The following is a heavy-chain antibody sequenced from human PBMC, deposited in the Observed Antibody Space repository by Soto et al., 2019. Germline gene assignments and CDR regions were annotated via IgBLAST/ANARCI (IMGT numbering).Heavy chain of an antibody. D-gene: IGHD1-26*01. CDR3: ARVGATREACDI. CDR2: IKEDGSGK. CDR1: GFTFSSYW. Sequence: EVQLVESGGGLVQPGGSLRLSCAASGFTFSSYWMTWVRQAPGKGLEWVANIKEDGSGKYYVDSVKGRFTISRDNAKNSVYLQMNSLRAEDTAVYYCARVGATREACDIWCQGTMVTVSS. J-gene: IGHJ3*02. V-gene: IGHV3-7*01.